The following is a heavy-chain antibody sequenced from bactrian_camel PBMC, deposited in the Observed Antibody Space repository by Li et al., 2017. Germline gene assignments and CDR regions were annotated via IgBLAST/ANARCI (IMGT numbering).Heavy chain of an antibody. CDR3: AKGTGWGPGFAY. CDR2: INSGGGAT. V-gene: IGHV3S1*01. CDR1: GLTFSDYY. D-gene: IGHD5*01. J-gene: IGHJ6*01. Sequence: HVQLVESGEGLVQPGGSLRLSCAASGLTFSDYYTNWVRQAPGKGLEWVSGINSGGGATYYANSVKGRFTASRDNAKNTLYLQLRSLKTEDTAMYYCAKGTGWGPGFAYWGLGTQVTVS.